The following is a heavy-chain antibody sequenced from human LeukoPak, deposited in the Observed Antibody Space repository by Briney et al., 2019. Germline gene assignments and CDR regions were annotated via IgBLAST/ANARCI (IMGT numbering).Heavy chain of an antibody. CDR1: GFTFSSYS. CDR2: ISRSSSTI. D-gene: IGHD6-6*01. Sequence: PGGSLRLSCAASGFTFSSYSMNWVRQAPGKGLEWVSYISRSSSTIYYADSVKGRFTISRDNAKNSVYLQMNRLRAEDTAVYYCARDPYSSSSFDYWGQGTLVTVSS. J-gene: IGHJ4*02. CDR3: ARDPYSSSSFDY. V-gene: IGHV3-48*01.